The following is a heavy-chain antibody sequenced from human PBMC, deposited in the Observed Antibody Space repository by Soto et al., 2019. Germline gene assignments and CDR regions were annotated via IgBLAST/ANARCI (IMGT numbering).Heavy chain of an antibody. CDR1: GFTFNSYS. J-gene: IGHJ6*02. Sequence: GGSLRLSCAASGFTFNSYSVNWVRQAPGKGLEWVASISSGSVHIDFADSVKGRFTISRDDVTNSVSLQMDSLRVEDTGIYYCARYDAFKAFDLWGQGTTVTVSS. V-gene: IGHV3-21*01. CDR3: ARYDAFKAFDL. D-gene: IGHD3-9*01. CDR2: ISSGSVHI.